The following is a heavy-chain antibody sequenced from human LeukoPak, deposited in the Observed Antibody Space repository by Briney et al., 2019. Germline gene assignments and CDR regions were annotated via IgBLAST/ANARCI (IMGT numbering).Heavy chain of an antibody. CDR1: GYSFTSYW. J-gene: IGHJ6*03. V-gene: IGHV5-51*01. D-gene: IGHD2-2*01. CDR3: ARLGPGGYCSSTSCYLPYYYYYMDV. Sequence: GESLKISCKGSGYSFTSYWIGWVRQMPGKGLEWMGIIYPGDSDTRYSPSFQGQVTISADKSISTAYLQWSSLKASDTAMYYCARLGPGGYCSSTSCYLPYYYYYMDVWGKGTTVTISS. CDR2: IYPGDSDT.